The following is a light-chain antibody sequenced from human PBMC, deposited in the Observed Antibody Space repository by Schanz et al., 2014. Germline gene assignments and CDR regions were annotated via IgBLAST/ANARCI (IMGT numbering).Light chain of an antibody. CDR1: SGHTTYI. J-gene: IGLJ3*02. CDR3: ETWDTNTQV. V-gene: IGLV4-60*02. CDR2: LEGYGRY. Sequence: QSVLTQSSSASASLGSSVNLTCTLSSGHTTYIIAWHQQQPGKAPRFLMKLEGYGRYNKGSGVPDRFSGSSSGADRYLTXXXXXFDDEADYYCETWDTNTQVFGGGPKLT.